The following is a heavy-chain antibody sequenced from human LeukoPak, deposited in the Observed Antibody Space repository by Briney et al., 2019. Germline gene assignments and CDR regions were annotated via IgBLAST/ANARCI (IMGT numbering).Heavy chain of an antibody. V-gene: IGHV4-34*01. Sequence: SETLSLTCAVYGGSFSGYYWSWIRQPPGKGLEWIGEINHSGSTNYNPSLKRRVNISLDKSKNHFSLKLTSVTAADTAVYYCAKEAPEYYYYMDVWGNGTTVTVSS. CDR3: AKEAPEYYYYMDV. J-gene: IGHJ6*03. CDR1: GGSFSGYY. CDR2: INHSGST.